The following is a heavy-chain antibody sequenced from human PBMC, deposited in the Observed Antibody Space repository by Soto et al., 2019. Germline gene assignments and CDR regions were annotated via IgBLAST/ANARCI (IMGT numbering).Heavy chain of an antibody. J-gene: IGHJ6*02. Sequence: SETLSLTCTVSGGSISSYYWSWIRQPPGKGLEWIGYIYYSGSTNYNPSLKSRVTISVDTSKNQSSLKLSSVTAADTAVYYCARLVAVAGSYYYYGMDVWGQGTTVTVSS. V-gene: IGHV4-59*01. CDR1: GGSISSYY. D-gene: IGHD6-19*01. CDR3: ARLVAVAGSYYYYGMDV. CDR2: IYYSGST.